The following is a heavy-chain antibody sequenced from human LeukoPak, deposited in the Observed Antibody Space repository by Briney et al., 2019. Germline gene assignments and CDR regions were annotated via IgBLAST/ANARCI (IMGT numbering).Heavy chain of an antibody. D-gene: IGHD3-3*01. V-gene: IGHV3-30*18. CDR2: ISYDGSNK. CDR3: AKDDSDLRFLEWFGLFDY. J-gene: IGHJ4*02. Sequence: GGSLRLSCSASGFTFSSYGMHWVRQAPGKGLEWVAVISYDGSNKYYADSVKGRFTISRDNSKNTLYLQMNGLRAEDTAVYYCAKDDSDLRFLEWFGLFDYWGQGTLVTVSS. CDR1: GFTFSSYG.